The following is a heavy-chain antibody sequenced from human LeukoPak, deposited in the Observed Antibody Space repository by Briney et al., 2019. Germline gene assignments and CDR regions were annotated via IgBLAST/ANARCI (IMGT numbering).Heavy chain of an antibody. CDR2: INHSGSA. CDR1: GGSFSGYY. D-gene: IGHD1-26*01. J-gene: IGHJ4*02. Sequence: SETLSLTCAVYGGSFSGYYWSWIRQPPGEGLEWIGEINHSGSANYNPSLKSRVTISVDTSKNQFSLKLSSVTAADTAVYYCARDEVGATLGGFDYWGQGTLVTVSS. V-gene: IGHV4-34*01. CDR3: ARDEVGATLGGFDY.